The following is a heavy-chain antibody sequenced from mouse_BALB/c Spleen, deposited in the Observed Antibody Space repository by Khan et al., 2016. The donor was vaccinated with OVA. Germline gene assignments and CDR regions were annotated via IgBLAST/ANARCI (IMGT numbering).Heavy chain of an antibody. V-gene: IGHV1S135*01. D-gene: IGHD2-2*01. CDR1: GYSFTSYY. CDR2: IDPFNGGT. Sequence: EVQLQQSGPELMKPGASVKISCKASGYSFTSYYIHWVKQSHGKSLEWFGYIDPFNGGTSYNPNFKGKATLTVDKSSSTAYMHISSLTSDDSAVNYGARHGYVAWFAYWGQGTLVTVSA. J-gene: IGHJ3*01. CDR3: ARHGYVAWFAY.